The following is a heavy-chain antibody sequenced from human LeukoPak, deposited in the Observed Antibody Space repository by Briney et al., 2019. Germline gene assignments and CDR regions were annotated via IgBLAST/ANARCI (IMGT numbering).Heavy chain of an antibody. CDR3: AGGSPGSYYIRTSYWFDP. CDR1: GGSISSGSYY. Sequence: PSETLSLTCTVSGGSISSGSYYWRWLRQPAGKGLEWIGRIYTSGGTNYNPSLKSRVTISVDTSKNQFSLNLSSVTAADTAVYYCAGGSPGSYYIRTSYWFDPWGQGTLVTVSS. CDR2: IYTSGGT. D-gene: IGHD3-10*01. J-gene: IGHJ5*02. V-gene: IGHV4-61*02.